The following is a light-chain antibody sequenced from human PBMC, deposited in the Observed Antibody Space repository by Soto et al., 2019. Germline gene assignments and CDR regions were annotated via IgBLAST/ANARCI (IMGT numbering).Light chain of an antibody. CDR1: SSNIGSHN. J-gene: IGLJ3*02. CDR2: KTD. Sequence: QAVVTQPPSASGTPGQRVSISCSGSSSNIGSHNVYWYQQLPGTAPKLLISKTDQRPSGVPDRFSGSKSGTSASLAISGLRSEDESDYYCSAWDGSLSGRVFGGGTKLTVL. CDR3: SAWDGSLSGRV. V-gene: IGLV1-47*01.